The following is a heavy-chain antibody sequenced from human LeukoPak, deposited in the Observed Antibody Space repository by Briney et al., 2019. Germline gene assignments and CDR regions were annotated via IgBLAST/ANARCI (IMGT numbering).Heavy chain of an antibody. CDR1: GFTFSSYA. D-gene: IGHD3-9*01. CDR2: IWYDGSNK. V-gene: IGHV3-33*08. CDR3: ARDFSSYDILTGHLDY. Sequence: PGGSLRLSCAASGFTFSSYAMHWVCQAPGKGLEWVAVIWYDGSNKYYADSVKGRFTISRDNSKNTLYLQMNSLRAEDTAVYYCARDFSSYDILTGHLDYWGQGTLVTVSS. J-gene: IGHJ4*02.